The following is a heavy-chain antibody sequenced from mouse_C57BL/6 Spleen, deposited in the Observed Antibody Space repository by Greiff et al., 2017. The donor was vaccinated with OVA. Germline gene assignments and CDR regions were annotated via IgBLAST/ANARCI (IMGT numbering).Heavy chain of an antibody. J-gene: IGHJ4*01. V-gene: IGHV1-69*01. Sequence: VQLQQPGAELVMPGASVKLSCKASGYTFTSYWMHWVKQRPGQGLEWIGEIDPSDSYTNYNQKFKGKSTLTVDKSSSTAYMQLSSLTSEDSAVYYCARSPYGYDYAMDYWGQGTSVTVSS. D-gene: IGHD2-2*01. CDR3: ARSPYGYDYAMDY. CDR1: GYTFTSYW. CDR2: IDPSDSYT.